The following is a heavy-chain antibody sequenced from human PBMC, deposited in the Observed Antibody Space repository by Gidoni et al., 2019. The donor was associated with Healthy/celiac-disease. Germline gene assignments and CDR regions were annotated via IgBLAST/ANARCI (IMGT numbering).Heavy chain of an antibody. CDR2: INHSGST. CDR1: GGSVSGYY. CDR3: ARAPPYYDFWSGYFDI. J-gene: IGHJ3*02. D-gene: IGHD3-3*01. Sequence: QVQLQQWGSGLLKPSETLSLTCAVYGGSVSGYYWRLIRQPPGKGLEWIGEINHSGSTNYNPSLKSRVTISVDTSKNQFSLKLSSVTAADTAVYYCARAPPYYDFWSGYFDIWGQGTMVTVFS. V-gene: IGHV4-34*01.